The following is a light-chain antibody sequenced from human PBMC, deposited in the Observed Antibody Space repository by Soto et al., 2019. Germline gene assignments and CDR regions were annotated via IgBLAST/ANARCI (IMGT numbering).Light chain of an antibody. CDR2: ENN. V-gene: IGLV1-40*01. Sequence: QSVLTQPPSVSEAPGQRVTISCTGSSSNIGAGYEAHWYQQVPGTAPKLLIYENNNRPSGVPDRFSGSKSGTSASLAITGLQAEDEDEYYCQSYDSSLSGDVFGTGTKVTVL. CDR1: SSNIGAGYE. J-gene: IGLJ1*01. CDR3: QSYDSSLSGDV.